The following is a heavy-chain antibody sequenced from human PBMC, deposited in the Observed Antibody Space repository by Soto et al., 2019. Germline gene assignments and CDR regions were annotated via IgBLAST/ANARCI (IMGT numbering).Heavy chain of an antibody. V-gene: IGHV1-18*01. CDR1: GYTFTSYG. D-gene: IGHD6-6*01. J-gene: IGHJ6*02. CDR3: ARDEYSSSSINMDV. Sequence: ASVKVSCKASGYTFTSYGISWVRQAPGQGLEWMGWISAYNGNTNYAQKFQGRVTITADESTSTAYMELSSLRSEDTAVYYCARDEYSSSSINMDVWGQGTTVTVSS. CDR2: ISAYNGNT.